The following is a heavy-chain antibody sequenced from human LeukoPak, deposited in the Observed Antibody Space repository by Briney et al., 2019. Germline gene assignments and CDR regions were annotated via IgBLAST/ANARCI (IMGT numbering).Heavy chain of an antibody. V-gene: IGHV4-34*01. Sequence: SETLSLTCAVYGGSFSGYYWSWIRQPPGKGLEWIGEINHSGSTNYNSSLKSRVTISVDTSKNQFSLKLSSVTAADTAVYYCARGRKRFLEWLLTYYFDYWGQGTLVTVSS. CDR2: INHSGST. D-gene: IGHD3-3*01. CDR1: GGSFSGYY. J-gene: IGHJ4*02. CDR3: ARGRKRFLEWLLTYYFDY.